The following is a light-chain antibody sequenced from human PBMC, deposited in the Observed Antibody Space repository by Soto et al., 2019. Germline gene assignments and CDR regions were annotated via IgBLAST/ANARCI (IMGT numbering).Light chain of an antibody. CDR3: QKYNSAPHT. V-gene: IGKV1-27*01. Sequence: MTQSPATLSVSPGERATLSCRASQSVSNYLAWYQQKPGKVPKLLIYAASTLQSGVPSRFSGSGSGTDFTLTISSLQPEDVATYYCQKYNSAPHTFGQGTKLEIK. CDR2: AAS. J-gene: IGKJ2*01. CDR1: QSVSNY.